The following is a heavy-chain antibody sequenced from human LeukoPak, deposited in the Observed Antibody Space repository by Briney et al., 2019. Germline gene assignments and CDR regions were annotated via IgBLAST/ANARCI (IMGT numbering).Heavy chain of an antibody. D-gene: IGHD2-2*01. CDR1: GGSIRTTTW. CDR2: IFHYGTT. V-gene: IGHV4-4*02. Sequence: SGTLSLTCPVSGGSIRTTTWWSWVRQPPGKGLEWIGDIFHYGTTNYNPSLKSRVTMSVDTSSNQFSLTLNSVTAADTAVYYCARDSRDIVVVPAEEDAFDTWGQGTMVTVSS. J-gene: IGHJ3*02. CDR3: ARDSRDIVVVPAEEDAFDT.